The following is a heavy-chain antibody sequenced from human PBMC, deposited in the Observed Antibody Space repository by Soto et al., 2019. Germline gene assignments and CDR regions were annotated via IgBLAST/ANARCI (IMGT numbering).Heavy chain of an antibody. J-gene: IGHJ1*01. CDR1: GFNFTYNA. CDR3: AKSQTSEYSGSPLAS. Sequence: PGGSPGLSCTASGFNFTYNAMSWVRQAPGKGLQWVSTVSGNGENTYYAESVRGRFTISRDTSKNTLYLQMNSLRVEDTAVYYCAKSQTSEYSGSPLASWGQGTLVIFSS. D-gene: IGHD1-26*01. V-gene: IGHV3-23*01. CDR2: VSGNGENT.